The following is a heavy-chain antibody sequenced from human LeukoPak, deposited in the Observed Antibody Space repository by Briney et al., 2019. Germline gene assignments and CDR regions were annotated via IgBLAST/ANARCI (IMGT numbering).Heavy chain of an antibody. CDR3: ASNIQWLAPFDY. V-gene: IGHV1-46*01. D-gene: IGHD6-19*01. J-gene: IGHJ4*02. CDR1: GYTFTSYY. CDR2: INPSGGST. Sequence: GASVKVSCKASGYTFTSYYMHWVRQAPGQGLEWMGIINPSGGSTSYAQKFQGRVTMTRDMSTSTVYMELSSLRSEDTAVYYCASNIQWLAPFDYWGQGTLVTVSS.